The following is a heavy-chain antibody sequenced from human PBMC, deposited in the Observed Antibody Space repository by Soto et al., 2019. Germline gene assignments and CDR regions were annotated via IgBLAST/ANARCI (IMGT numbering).Heavy chain of an antibody. CDR3: SRSLDS. CDR1: GFTFSSFW. V-gene: IGHV3-7*01. CDR2: INPDGSEK. Sequence: LRLSCAASGFTFSSFWMDWVRQAPGKGLEWVANINPDGSEKHYVDPVKGRFTISRDNAKNALYLHMSSLTAEDSALYYCSRSLDSWGQGTRVTVSS. J-gene: IGHJ4*02.